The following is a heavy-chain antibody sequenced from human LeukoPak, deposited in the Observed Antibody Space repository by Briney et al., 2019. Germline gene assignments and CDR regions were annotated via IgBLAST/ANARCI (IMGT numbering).Heavy chain of an antibody. V-gene: IGHV3-23*01. CDR1: GFTFSSYA. CDR2: IRGSGGST. Sequence: GGSLRLSCAASGFTFSSYAMSWVRQAPGKGLEWVSAIRGSGGSTYYADSVKGRFTISRDNSKNTLYLQMNSLRAEDTAVYYCAKGERITMIVVVTPPDYWGQGTLVTVSS. CDR3: AKGERITMIVVVTPPDY. J-gene: IGHJ4*02. D-gene: IGHD3-22*01.